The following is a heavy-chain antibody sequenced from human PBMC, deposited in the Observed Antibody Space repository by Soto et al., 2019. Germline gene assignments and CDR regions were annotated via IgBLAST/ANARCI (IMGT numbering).Heavy chain of an antibody. D-gene: IGHD2-15*01. J-gene: IGHJ4*02. CDR1: GLSLNNYA. CDR2: IDVLDGA. Sequence: QPGGSLRLSCVVSGLSLNNYAIAWVRHAPGKGLEFVSTIDVLDGAWYSDSVRGRLAISGDVSRNTVYLQMSSLRVEDTAIYFCSDWRAGGPVTLDHWGPVTRVTVSS. V-gene: IGHV3-23*01. CDR3: SDWRAGGPVTLDH.